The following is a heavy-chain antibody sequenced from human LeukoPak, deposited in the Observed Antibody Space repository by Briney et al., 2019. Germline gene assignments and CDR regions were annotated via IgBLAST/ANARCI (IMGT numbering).Heavy chain of an antibody. CDR3: ARAPAPISWDFWSGYKYYYGMDV. Sequence: PSETLSLTCTVSGGSISSGGFYWSWIRQHPGKGLEWIGYIYYSGSTYYNPSLKSRVTISVDTSKNQFSLRLSSVTAADTAVYYCARAPAPISWDFWSGYKYYYGMDVWGQGTTVTVSS. CDR2: IYYSGST. J-gene: IGHJ6*02. V-gene: IGHV4-31*03. D-gene: IGHD3-3*01. CDR1: GGSISSGGFY.